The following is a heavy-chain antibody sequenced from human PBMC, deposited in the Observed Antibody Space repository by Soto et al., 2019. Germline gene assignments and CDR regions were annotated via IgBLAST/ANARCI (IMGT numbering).Heavy chain of an antibody. CDR2: IWYDGSNK. CDR3: ARGYLFLPDY. D-gene: IGHD2-21*01. J-gene: IGHJ4*02. Sequence: QVQLVKSGGGVVQPGRSLRLSCAASGFTFSSYGMHWVRQAPGKGLEWVAVIWYDGSNKYYADSVKGRFTISRDNSKNTLYLQMNSLRAEYTAVYYCARGYLFLPDYWGQGTLVTVSS. CDR1: GFTFSSYG. V-gene: IGHV3-33*01.